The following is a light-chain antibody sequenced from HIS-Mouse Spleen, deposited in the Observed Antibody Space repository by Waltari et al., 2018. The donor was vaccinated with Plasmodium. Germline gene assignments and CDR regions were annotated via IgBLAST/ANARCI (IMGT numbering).Light chain of an antibody. CDR2: GAS. V-gene: IGKV3-15*01. J-gene: IGKJ3*01. Sequence: EIVMTQSPATLSVSPGARATLSCSAHQSVSSNLSWYQQKPGQPPRLLIYGASTRATGIPARFSGSGSGTEFTLTISSLQSEDFAVYYGQQYNNWSFTFGPGTKVDIK. CDR3: QQYNNWSFT. CDR1: QSVSSN.